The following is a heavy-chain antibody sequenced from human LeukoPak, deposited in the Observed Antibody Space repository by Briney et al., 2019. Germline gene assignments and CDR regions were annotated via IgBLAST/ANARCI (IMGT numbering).Heavy chain of an antibody. CDR3: ARGPYTSVSKYFDY. J-gene: IGHJ4*02. CDR1: GFTFSSYS. CDR2: ISSSSSYI. D-gene: IGHD6-19*01. Sequence: GSLRLSCAASGFTFSSYSMNWVRQAPGKGLEWVSSISSSSSYIYYADSVKGRFTISRDNAKNSLYLQINSLRAEDTAVYYCARGPYTSVSKYFDYWGQGTLVTVSS. V-gene: IGHV3-21*01.